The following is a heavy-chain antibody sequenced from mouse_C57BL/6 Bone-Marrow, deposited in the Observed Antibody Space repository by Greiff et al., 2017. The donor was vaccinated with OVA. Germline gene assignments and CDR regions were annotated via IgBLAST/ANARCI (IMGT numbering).Heavy chain of an antibody. D-gene: IGHD2-4*01. CDR1: GYTFTDYY. V-gene: IGHV1-26*01. J-gene: IGHJ4*01. CDR3: ARSDYDEDYAMDY. CDR2: INPNNGGT. Sequence: EVQLQQSGPELVKPGASVKISCKASGYTFTDYYMNWVKQSHGKSLEWIGDINPNNGGTSYHQKFKGKATLTVDKSSSTAYMELRSLTSEDSAVYYCARSDYDEDYAMDYWGQGTSVTVSS.